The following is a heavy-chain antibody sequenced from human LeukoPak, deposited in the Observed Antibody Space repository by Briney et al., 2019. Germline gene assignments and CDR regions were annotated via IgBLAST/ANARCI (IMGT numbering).Heavy chain of an antibody. CDR1: GGSFSGYY. J-gene: IGHJ4*02. Sequence: SEALSLTCAVYGGSFSGYYWSWIRQPPGKGLEWIGEINHSGSTNYNPSLKSRVTISVDTSKNRFSLKLSSVTAADTAVYYCARSGSYYHFDYWGQGTLVTVSS. D-gene: IGHD3-10*01. CDR3: ARSGSYYHFDY. CDR2: INHSGST. V-gene: IGHV4-34*01.